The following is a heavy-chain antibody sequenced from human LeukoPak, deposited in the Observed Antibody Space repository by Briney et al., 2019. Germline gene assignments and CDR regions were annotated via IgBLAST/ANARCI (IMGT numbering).Heavy chain of an antibody. CDR1: GFTFSSYA. J-gene: IGHJ4*02. V-gene: IGHV3-23*01. CDR2: ISGSGGST. Sequence: PGGSLRLSCAASGFTFSSYAMSWVRQAPGKGLEWVSAISGSGGSTNYADSVKGRFTISRDNSQNTLYLQMNSLRAEDTALYYCAERIAAQENFDYWGQGTLVTVSS. D-gene: IGHD6-6*01. CDR3: AERIAAQENFDY.